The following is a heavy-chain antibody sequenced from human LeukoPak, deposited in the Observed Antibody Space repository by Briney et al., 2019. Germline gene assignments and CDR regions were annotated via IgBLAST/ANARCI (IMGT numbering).Heavy chain of an antibody. CDR3: ASISSSWSQHDYYYYMDV. Sequence: PSETLSLTCTVSGGSISSYYWSWIRQPAGKGLEWIGRIYTSGSTNYNPSLKSRVTISVDTSKNQFSLKLSSVTAADTAVYYCASISSSWSQHDYYYYMDVWGKGTTVTISS. CDR1: GGSISSYY. D-gene: IGHD6-13*01. J-gene: IGHJ6*03. CDR2: IYTSGST. V-gene: IGHV4-4*07.